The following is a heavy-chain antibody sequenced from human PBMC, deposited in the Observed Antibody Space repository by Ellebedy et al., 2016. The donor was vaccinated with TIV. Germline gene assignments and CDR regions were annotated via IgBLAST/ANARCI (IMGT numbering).Heavy chain of an antibody. J-gene: IGHJ4*02. CDR2: ISGSSSYV. CDR3: TRGRSCIDTSCYGVGDL. V-gene: IGHV3-21*01. Sequence: PGGSLRLSCAASGFSFSSNSMNWVRQAPGKGLEWVSSISGSSSYVYYADSVKGRFTISRDNAKNSLYLQMDSLRAEDTAVYYCTRGRSCIDTSCYGVGDLWGQGTLVTVSS. D-gene: IGHD2-2*01. CDR1: GFSFSSNS.